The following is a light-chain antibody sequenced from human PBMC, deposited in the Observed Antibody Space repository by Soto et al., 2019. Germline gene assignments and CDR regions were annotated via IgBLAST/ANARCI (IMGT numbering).Light chain of an antibody. Sequence: AIQMTQLPSSLSASVGDRVTITCRASQGIRNDLGWYQQKSGRAPKLLIFGASTLQSGVPSRFSGSGSGTDFTLTISSLQPEDFATYYCLHDYNYPYTFGQGTNVDI. CDR2: GAS. J-gene: IGKJ2*01. V-gene: IGKV1-6*01. CDR1: QGIRND. CDR3: LHDYNYPYT.